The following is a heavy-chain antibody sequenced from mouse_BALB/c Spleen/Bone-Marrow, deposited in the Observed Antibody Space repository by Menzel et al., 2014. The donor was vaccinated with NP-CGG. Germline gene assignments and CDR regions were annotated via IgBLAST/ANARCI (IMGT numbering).Heavy chain of an antibody. CDR1: GYTFTSYW. V-gene: IGHV1-69*02. D-gene: IGHD2-3*01. CDR2: IYPSDNYT. J-gene: IGHJ2*01. CDR3: TRTYEYFDC. Sequence: QVQLKQSGAELVRPGASVKLSCKASGYTFTSYWINWVKQRPGQGLEWTGNIYPSDNYTNYNQKFKDKATLTVDKSYSTAYMQLSSPTSKESAVYYCTRTYEYFDCWDQGTTLTVSS.